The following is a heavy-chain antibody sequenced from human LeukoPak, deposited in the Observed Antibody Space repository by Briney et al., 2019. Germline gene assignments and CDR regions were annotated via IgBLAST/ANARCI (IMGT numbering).Heavy chain of an antibody. Sequence: PGGSLRLSCAASGFTFSTYAMSWVRQAPGKGLEWVSGISGSGASTNYADSVKGRSTISRDNSKNTVYLQMNSLRAEDTAVYYCTKALYGGNSDWGQGTQVTVS. CDR2: ISGSGAST. V-gene: IGHV3-23*01. CDR1: GFTFSTYA. D-gene: IGHD4-17*01. CDR3: TKALYGGNSD. J-gene: IGHJ4*02.